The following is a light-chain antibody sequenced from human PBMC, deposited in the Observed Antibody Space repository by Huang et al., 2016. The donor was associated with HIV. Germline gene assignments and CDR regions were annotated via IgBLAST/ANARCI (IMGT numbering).Light chain of an antibody. CDR3: QQRSNWQT. CDR1: QSVKNY. V-gene: IGKV3-11*01. CDR2: DAS. Sequence: DIVLTQSPATLSLSPGERATLSCRASQSVKNYLAWYQQKPGQPPRLVIYDASNRATVIPARFSGRGSATDFTLTISSLEPEDFAIYYCQQRSNWQTFGQGTKLEIK. J-gene: IGKJ2*01.